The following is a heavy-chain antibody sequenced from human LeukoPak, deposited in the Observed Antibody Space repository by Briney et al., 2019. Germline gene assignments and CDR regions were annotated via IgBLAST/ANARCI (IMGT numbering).Heavy chain of an antibody. CDR1: GFILSDYN. CDR3: ARDQTGFCSGISWLGSIFDY. V-gene: IGHV3-30*01. Sequence: PGSSLTLSCAASGFILSDYNMHWVRQAPGKGIEWVAVISYDGSNKYYADCVKCRFTISRDNSEDTLYLQLNSLRAEDTAVYYCARDQTGFCSGISWLGSIFDYWGQGTLVTVSS. D-gene: IGHD2-2*01. J-gene: IGHJ4*02. CDR2: ISYDGSNK.